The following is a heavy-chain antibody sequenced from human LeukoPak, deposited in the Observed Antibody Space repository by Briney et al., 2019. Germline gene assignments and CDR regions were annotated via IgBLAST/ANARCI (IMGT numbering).Heavy chain of an antibody. CDR3: ARASAGAFDY. J-gene: IGHJ4*02. V-gene: IGHV3-74*01. CDR2: INSDGSGT. Sequence: SGGSLRLSCAASGFTFTTYLMHWVRQAPGNGLVWVSRINSDGSGTYYADSVKGRFTISRDNAKNTLYLQMNSLRAEETAVYYCARASAGAFDYWGQGTLVTVSS. D-gene: IGHD1-26*01. CDR1: GFTFTTYL.